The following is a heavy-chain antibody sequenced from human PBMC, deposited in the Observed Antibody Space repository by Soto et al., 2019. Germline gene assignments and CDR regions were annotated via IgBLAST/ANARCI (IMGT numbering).Heavy chain of an antibody. CDR1: GFTLSDHY. CDR2: TRNKANSYTT. CDR3: VRTSHYGSGSWNFDS. Sequence: EVQLVESGGGLVQPGGSLRLSCAGSGFTLSDHYMDWVRQAPGKGLEWVGRTRNKANSYTTEYAASVKGRFIVSSDALLNSVYLQMNSLKTEDTAVYYCVRTSHYGSGSWNFDSWGQGTLVIVSS. V-gene: IGHV3-72*01. J-gene: IGHJ4*02. D-gene: IGHD3-10*01.